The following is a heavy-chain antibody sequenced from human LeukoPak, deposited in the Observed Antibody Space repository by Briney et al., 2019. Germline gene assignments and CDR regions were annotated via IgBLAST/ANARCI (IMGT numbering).Heavy chain of an antibody. Sequence: ASVKVSCKASGYTFTSHDINWVRQATGQGLEWMGWMNSNTGNTGYAQKFQGRVTMTRDTSISTAYMELSSLRSEDTAVYYCMXXAGAGGXXXXXXXGQGXLVXXXS. D-gene: IGHD1-26*01. J-gene: IGHJ5*02. CDR2: MNSNTGNT. CDR3: MXXAGAGGXXXXXX. V-gene: IGHV1-8*01. CDR1: GYTFTSHD.